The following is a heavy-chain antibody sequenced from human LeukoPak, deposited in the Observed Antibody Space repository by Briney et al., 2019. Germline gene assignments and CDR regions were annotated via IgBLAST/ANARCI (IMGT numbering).Heavy chain of an antibody. CDR2: IDPSDSYT. V-gene: IGHV5-10-1*01. CDR3: ARLRHGDYLALRIDP. Sequence: GESLKISCKGSGYSFTSYWISWVRQMPGKGLEWMGRIDPSDSYTNYSPSFQGHVTILADKSISTAYLQWSSLKASDTAMYYCARLRHGDYLALRIDPWGQGTLVTVSS. J-gene: IGHJ5*02. D-gene: IGHD4-17*01. CDR1: GYSFTSYW.